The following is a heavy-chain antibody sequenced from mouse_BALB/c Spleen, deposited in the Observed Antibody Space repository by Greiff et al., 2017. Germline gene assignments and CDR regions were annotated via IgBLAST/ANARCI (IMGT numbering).Heavy chain of an antibody. CDR2: ISSGGST. Sequence: EVKLVESGGGLVQPGGSLKLSCAASGFTFSSYAMSWVRQTPEKRLEWVASISSGGSTYYPDSVKGRFTISRDNARNILYLQMSSLRSEDTAMYYCARGDSYYGNYWGQGTLVTVSA. CDR3: ARGDSYYGNY. J-gene: IGHJ3*01. V-gene: IGHV5-6-5*01. CDR1: GFTFSSYA. D-gene: IGHD2-1*01.